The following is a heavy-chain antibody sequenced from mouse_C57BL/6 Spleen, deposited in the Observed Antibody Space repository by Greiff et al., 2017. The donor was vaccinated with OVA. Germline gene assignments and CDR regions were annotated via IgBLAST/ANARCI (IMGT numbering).Heavy chain of an antibody. V-gene: IGHV1-55*01. D-gene: IGHD1-1*01. CDR2: IYPGSGST. J-gene: IGHJ4*01. CDR3: ARGATVVATRAMDY. Sequence: VQLQQPGAELVKPGASVKMSCKASGYTFTSYWITWVKQRPGQGLEWIGDIYPGSGSTNYNEKFKSKATLTVDTSSSTAYMQLSSLTSEDSAVYYGARGATVVATRAMDYWGQGTSVTVSS. CDR1: GYTFTSYW.